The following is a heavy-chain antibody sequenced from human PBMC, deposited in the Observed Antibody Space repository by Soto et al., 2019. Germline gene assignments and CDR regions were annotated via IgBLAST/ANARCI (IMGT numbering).Heavy chain of an antibody. Sequence: QVQLQESGPGLVKPSGTLSLTCAVSGDSISSSNWWSWVRQPPGKGLEWIGEIYHSGSTNYNPSLKSRVTKSVDTSNNQFSLNPNSVTAADTAVYYCARHSGSYFRDYWGQGTLVTVSS. J-gene: IGHJ4*02. D-gene: IGHD1-26*01. CDR1: GDSISSSNW. CDR3: ARHSGSYFRDY. V-gene: IGHV4-4*02. CDR2: IYHSGST.